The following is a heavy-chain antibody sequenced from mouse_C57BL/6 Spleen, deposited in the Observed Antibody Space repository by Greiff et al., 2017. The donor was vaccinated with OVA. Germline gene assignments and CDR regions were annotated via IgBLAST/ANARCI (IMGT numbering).Heavy chain of an antibody. V-gene: IGHV1-80*01. D-gene: IGHD2-1*01. Sequence: VQLQQSGAELVKPGASVKLSCKASGYAFSSYWMKWVKQRPGKGLEWIGQIYPGDGGTNYNGKFKGKATLTADKSSSTAYMQLSSLHSEDSAVYFCTCCNDYSMDYWGQGTSVTVSS. CDR2: IYPGDGGT. CDR1: GYAFSSYW. CDR3: TCCNDYSMDY. J-gene: IGHJ4*01.